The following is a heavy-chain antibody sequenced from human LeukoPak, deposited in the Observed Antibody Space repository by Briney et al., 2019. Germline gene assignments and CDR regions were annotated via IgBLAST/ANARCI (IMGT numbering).Heavy chain of an antibody. CDR3: AKFDYYDSSGYYNKVLDAFDI. CDR2: INSDGIST. D-gene: IGHD3-22*01. V-gene: IGHV3-74*01. Sequence: GGSLRLSCAASGFTFSDYWMHWVRQAPGKGLVWVSRINSDGISTSYADSVKGRFTISRDNAKNTLYLQMNSLRAEDTAVYYCAKFDYYDSSGYYNKVLDAFDIWGQGTMVTVSS. CDR1: GFTFSDYW. J-gene: IGHJ3*02.